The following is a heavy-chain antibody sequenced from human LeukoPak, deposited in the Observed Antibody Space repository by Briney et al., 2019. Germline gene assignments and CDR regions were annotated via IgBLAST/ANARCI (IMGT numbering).Heavy chain of an antibody. CDR1: GYTFTSYA. CDR2: INAGNGNT. J-gene: IGHJ4*02. V-gene: IGHV1-3*01. D-gene: IGHD3-10*01. CDR3: ARGSGSYTFDY. Sequence: GASVRVSCKASGYTFTSYAMHWVRQAPGQRLEWMGWINAGNGNTKYSQKFQGRVTITRDTSASTAYMELSSLRSEDTAVYYCARGSGSYTFDYWGQGTLVTVSS.